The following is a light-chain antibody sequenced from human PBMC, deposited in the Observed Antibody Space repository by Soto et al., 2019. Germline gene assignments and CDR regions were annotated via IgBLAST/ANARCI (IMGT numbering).Light chain of an antibody. CDR3: QQRYNWPRT. CDR1: QSVTSY. CDR2: DTS. J-gene: IGKJ1*01. Sequence: EIVLTQSPGTLSLSPGERATLSCRASQSVTSYLAWYQQKPGQAPRLLIYDTSNRATGIPARFSGSGSGTGFTLAISSLEPEDFAVYYCQQRYNWPRTFGQGTKADNK. V-gene: IGKV3-11*01.